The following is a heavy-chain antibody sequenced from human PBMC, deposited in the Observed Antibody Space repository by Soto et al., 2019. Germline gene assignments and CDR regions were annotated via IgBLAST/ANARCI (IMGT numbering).Heavy chain of an antibody. CDR3: ARAGELWSYYYYYYMDV. V-gene: IGHV1-8*01. Sequence: GASVKVSCKASGYTFTSYDINWARQATGQGLEWMGWMNPNSGNTGYAQKFQGRVTMTRNTSISTAYMELSSLRSEDTAVYYCARAGELWSYYYYYYMDVWGKGTTVTVSS. J-gene: IGHJ6*03. CDR2: MNPNSGNT. D-gene: IGHD3-16*01. CDR1: GYTFTSYD.